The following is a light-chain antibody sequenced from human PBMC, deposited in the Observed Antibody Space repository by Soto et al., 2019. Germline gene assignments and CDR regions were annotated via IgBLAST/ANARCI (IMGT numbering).Light chain of an antibody. CDR3: TAWDDTLRGPL. CDR2: RNN. J-gene: IGLJ2*01. V-gene: IGLV1-47*01. Sequence: QSVLTQPPSASGTPGQRVTISCSGSSSNIGSNYVYWYQQLPGTAPKLLIYRNNQRPSGVPDRFSGSKSGPSASLAISGVRSEDEADYYCTAWDDTLRGPLFGGGTQLTFL. CDR1: SSNIGSNY.